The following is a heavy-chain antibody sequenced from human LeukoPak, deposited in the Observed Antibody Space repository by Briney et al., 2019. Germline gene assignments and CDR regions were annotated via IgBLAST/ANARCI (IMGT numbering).Heavy chain of an antibody. Sequence: GGSLRLSCAASGFTFSSYSMNWVRQAPGEGLEWVSSISSSSSYIYYADSVKGRFTISRDNAKNSLYLQMNSLRAEDTAVYYCVRATSYYDSSGYSRFQHWGQGTLVTVSS. CDR3: VRATSYYDSSGYSRFQH. CDR1: GFTFSSYS. V-gene: IGHV3-21*01. D-gene: IGHD3-22*01. J-gene: IGHJ1*01. CDR2: ISSSSSYI.